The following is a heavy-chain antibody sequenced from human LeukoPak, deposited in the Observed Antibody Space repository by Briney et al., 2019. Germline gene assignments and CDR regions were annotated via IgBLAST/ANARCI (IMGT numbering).Heavy chain of an antibody. CDR1: GGTFSSYA. D-gene: IGHD1-26*01. V-gene: IGHV1-69*04. J-gene: IGHJ3*02. CDR2: IIPILGIA. CDR3: ARGWPLSGSPRWDEAHPPEDDAFDI. Sequence: ASVKVSCKASGGTFSSYAISWVRQAPGQGLEWMGRIIPILGIANYAQKFQGRVTITADKSTSTAYMELSRLRSDDTAVYYCARGWPLSGSPRWDEAHPPEDDAFDIWGQGTMVTVSS.